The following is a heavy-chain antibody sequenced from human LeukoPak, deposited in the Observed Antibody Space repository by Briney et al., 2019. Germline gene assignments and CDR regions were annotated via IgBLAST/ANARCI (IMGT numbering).Heavy chain of an antibody. V-gene: IGHV1-18*04. D-gene: IGHD3-22*01. CDR3: ARGRSYYDSSGYPINYYFDY. J-gene: IGHJ4*02. CDR2: ISAYNGNT. Sequence: GASVKVSCKASGYTFSGYYMHWVRQAPGQGLEWMGWISAYNGNTNYTQKLQGRVTMTTDTSTSTAYMELRSLRSDDTAVYYCARGRSYYDSSGYPINYYFDYWGQGTLVTVSS. CDR1: GYTFSGYY.